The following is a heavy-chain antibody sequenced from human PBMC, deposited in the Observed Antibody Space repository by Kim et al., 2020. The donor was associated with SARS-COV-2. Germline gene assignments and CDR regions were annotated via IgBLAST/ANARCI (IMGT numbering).Heavy chain of an antibody. V-gene: IGHV4-61*02. CDR3: ARDGTYSSGWYP. CDR2: MYTSGST. CDR1: GGSSSGGIYY. Sequence: SETLSLTCTVSGGSSSGGIYYWSWIRQPAGKGLEWIGRMYTSGSTNYNPSLKSRVTISGDTSKNQVSLKLTSVTAADTAVYYCARDGTYSSGWYPWGQGTLVPVSS. D-gene: IGHD6-19*01. J-gene: IGHJ5*02.